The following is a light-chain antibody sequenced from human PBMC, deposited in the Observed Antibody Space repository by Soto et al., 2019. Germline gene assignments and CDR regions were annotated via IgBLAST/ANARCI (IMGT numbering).Light chain of an antibody. CDR1: QGIRDD. CDR3: LQPNTYTVT. Sequence: EIQMTQSPSSLSASVGDRVTITCRASQGIRDDLGWYQQKPGKAPKRLIYAASSLQSGVPSRFSGSGSGTEGTLTISSLQPEDGSTYYCLQPNTYTVTFGQGTKVDIK. V-gene: IGKV1-17*01. CDR2: AAS. J-gene: IGKJ1*01.